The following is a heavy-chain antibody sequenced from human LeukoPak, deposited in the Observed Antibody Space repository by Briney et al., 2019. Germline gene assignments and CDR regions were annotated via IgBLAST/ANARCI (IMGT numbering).Heavy chain of an antibody. Sequence: PSETLSLTCTVSGGSISSSSYYWGWIRQPPGKGLEWIGSIYYSGSTYYNPSLKSRVTISVDTSKNQFSLKLSSVTAADTAVYYCARSGKSYYYDSSGYAPVEAFDIWGQGTMVTVSS. CDR3: ARSGKSYYYDSSGYAPVEAFDI. J-gene: IGHJ3*02. CDR2: IYYSGST. CDR1: GGSISSSSYY. V-gene: IGHV4-39*07. D-gene: IGHD3-22*01.